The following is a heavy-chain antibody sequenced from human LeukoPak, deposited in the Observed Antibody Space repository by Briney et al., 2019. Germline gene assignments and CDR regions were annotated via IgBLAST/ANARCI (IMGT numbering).Heavy chain of an antibody. D-gene: IGHD3-16*01. Sequence: PGGSLRLSCAASGFTFSSYGMSWVRQAPGKGLEWVANIKQDGSEKYYVDSVKGRFTVSRDNAENTLYLQMNSLRADDTAIYYCARNQQLGGHSYYYYGMDVWGQGTTVTVSS. CDR3: ARNQQLGGHSYYYYGMDV. V-gene: IGHV3-7*03. CDR2: IKQDGSEK. CDR1: GFTFSSYG. J-gene: IGHJ6*02.